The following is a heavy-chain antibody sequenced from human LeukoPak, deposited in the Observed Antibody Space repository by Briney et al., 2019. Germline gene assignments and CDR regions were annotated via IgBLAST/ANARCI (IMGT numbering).Heavy chain of an antibody. CDR1: GFTFSSYA. V-gene: IGHV3-64*01. J-gene: IGHJ5*02. CDR3: ARDFPTRIAAVRNWFDP. CDR2: ISSNGGST. Sequence: GGSLRLSCAASGFTFSSYAMHWVRQAPGKGLEYVSAISSNGGSTYYANSVKGRFTISRDNSKNTLYLQMNSLRAEDTAVYYCARDFPTRIAAVRNWFDPWGQGTLVTVSS. D-gene: IGHD6-13*01.